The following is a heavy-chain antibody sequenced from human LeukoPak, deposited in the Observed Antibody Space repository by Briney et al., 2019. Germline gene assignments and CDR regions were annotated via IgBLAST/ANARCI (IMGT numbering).Heavy chain of an antibody. CDR1: GFTFSSYA. D-gene: IGHD2-2*01. CDR3: AKGGGYCSSTSCYRAFDY. J-gene: IGHJ4*02. V-gene: IGHV3-23*01. CDR2: ISGSGGSA. Sequence: GGSLRLSCAASGFTFSSYAMSWVRQAPGKGLEWVSAISGSGGSAYYADSVKGRFTISRDNSKNTLYLQMNSLRAQDTAVYYCAKGGGYCSSTSCYRAFDYWGQGTLVTVSS.